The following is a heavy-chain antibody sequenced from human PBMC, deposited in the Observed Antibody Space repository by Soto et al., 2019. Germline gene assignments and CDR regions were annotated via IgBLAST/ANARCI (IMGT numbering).Heavy chain of an antibody. V-gene: IGHV1-69*02. CDR3: AIGPIAAAGTKDYYQH. J-gene: IGHJ1*01. CDR1: GGTFSSYT. D-gene: IGHD6-13*01. Sequence: ASVKVSCKASGGTFSSYTISWVRQAPGQGLEWMGRIIPILGIANYAQKFQGRVTITADKSTSTAYMELSSLRSEGTAVYYCAIGPIAAAGTKDYYQHWGQGTLVTVSS. CDR2: IIPILGIA.